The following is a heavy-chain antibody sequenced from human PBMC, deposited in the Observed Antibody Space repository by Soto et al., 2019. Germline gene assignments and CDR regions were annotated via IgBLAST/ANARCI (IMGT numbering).Heavy chain of an antibody. V-gene: IGHV1-69*12. CDR2: IIPIFGTA. J-gene: IGHJ4*02. Sequence: QVQLVQSGAEVKKPGSSVKVSCKASGGTFSSYAISWVRQAPGQGLEWMGGIIPIFGTANYAQKFQGRVTITADESTSTAYMELSSLRSEDRAVYYCARDLKPVTDYYDSSGYYPDAADYWGQGTLVTVSS. CDR1: GGTFSSYA. CDR3: ARDLKPVTDYYDSSGYYPDAADY. D-gene: IGHD3-22*01.